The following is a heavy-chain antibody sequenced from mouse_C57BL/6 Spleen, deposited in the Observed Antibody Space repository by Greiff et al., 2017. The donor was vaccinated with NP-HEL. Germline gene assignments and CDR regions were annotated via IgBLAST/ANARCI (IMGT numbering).Heavy chain of an antibody. CDR1: GFTFSSYA. Sequence: DVMLVESGEGLVKPGGSLKLSCAASGFTFSSYAMSWVRQTPEKRLEWVAYISSGGDYIYYADTVKGRFTISRDNARHTLYLQMSSLKSEDTAMYYCTRDYGSIDYWGQGTTLTVSS. CDR3: TRDYGSIDY. J-gene: IGHJ2*01. V-gene: IGHV5-9-1*02. CDR2: ISSGGDYI. D-gene: IGHD1-1*01.